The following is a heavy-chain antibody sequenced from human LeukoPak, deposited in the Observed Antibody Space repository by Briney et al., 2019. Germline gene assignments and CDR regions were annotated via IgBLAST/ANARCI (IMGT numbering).Heavy chain of an antibody. V-gene: IGHV4-59*12. D-gene: IGHD3-16*02. J-gene: IGHJ4*02. CDR1: GGSISSYY. CDR3: AKAGGNYRYFDS. Sequence: SETLSLTCTVSGGSISSYYWSWIRQPPGKGLEWIGYIYYSGSTNYNPSLKSRVTISVDKSNNQFSLKLNSVTAADTAVYYCAKAGGNYRYFDSWGQGTLVTVSS. CDR2: IYYSGST.